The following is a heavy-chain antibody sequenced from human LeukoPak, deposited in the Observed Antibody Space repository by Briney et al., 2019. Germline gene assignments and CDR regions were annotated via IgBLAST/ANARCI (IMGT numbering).Heavy chain of an antibody. CDR3: ATRTQQLVQGAFDI. D-gene: IGHD6-13*01. J-gene: IGHJ3*02. CDR2: INPNSGGT. V-gene: IGHV1-2*02. CDR1: GYTFTGYY. Sequence: GASVKVSCKASGYTFTGYYMHWVRQAPGQGLEWMGWINPNSGGTNYAQKFQGRVTMTEDTSTDTAYMELSSLRSEDTAVYYCATRTQQLVQGAFDIWGQGTMVTVSS.